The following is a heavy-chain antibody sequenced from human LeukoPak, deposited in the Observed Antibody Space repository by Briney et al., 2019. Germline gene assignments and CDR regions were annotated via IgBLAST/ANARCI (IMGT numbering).Heavy chain of an antibody. CDR2: ISWNSGSI. V-gene: IGHV3-9*01. CDR3: ATYSTRNAREFQS. J-gene: IGHJ1*01. CDR1: GFTFDDYA. Sequence: GGTLRLSCAASGFTFDDYAMHWVRQAPGKGLEWVSGISWNSGSIGYADSVKGRFTISRDNAKMSLYLQMNSLRVEDTAVYYCATYSTRNAREFQSWGQGTLVTVSS. D-gene: IGHD4-11*01.